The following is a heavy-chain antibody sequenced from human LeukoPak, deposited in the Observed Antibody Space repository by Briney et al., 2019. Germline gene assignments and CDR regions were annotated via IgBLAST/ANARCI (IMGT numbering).Heavy chain of an antibody. CDR1: GGSFSGYY. D-gene: IGHD6-19*01. CDR3: ARFFLDSSDYYYMDV. Sequence: SETLSLTCAVYGGSFSGYYWGWIRQPPGKGLEWIGEINHSGSTNYNPSLKSRVTISVDTSKNQFSLKLSSVTAADTAVYYCARFFLDSSDYYYMDVWGKGTTVTVSS. CDR2: INHSGST. J-gene: IGHJ6*03. V-gene: IGHV4-34*01.